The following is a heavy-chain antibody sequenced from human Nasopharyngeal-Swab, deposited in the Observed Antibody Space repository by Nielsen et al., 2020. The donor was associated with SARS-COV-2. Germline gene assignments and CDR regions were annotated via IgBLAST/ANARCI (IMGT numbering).Heavy chain of an antibody. V-gene: IGHV3-23*01. CDR1: GFTFSSYA. J-gene: IGHJ6*03. D-gene: IGHD3-22*01. Sequence: GASLQISCAASGFTFSSYAMSWVRQAPGKGLEWVSAISGSGGSTYYADSVKGRFTISRDNSKNTLYLQMNSLRAEDTAVYYCAKDEPYYDSSGYNYYYYYYMDVWGKGTTVTVSS. CDR2: ISGSGGST. CDR3: AKDEPYYDSSGYNYYYYYYMDV.